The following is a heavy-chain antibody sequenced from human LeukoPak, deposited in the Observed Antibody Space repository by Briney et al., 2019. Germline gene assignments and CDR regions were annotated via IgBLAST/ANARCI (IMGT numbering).Heavy chain of an antibody. J-gene: IGHJ5*02. D-gene: IGHD3-16*01. CDR1: GYTFTGYY. CDR2: INPNSGGT. Sequence: GASVKVSCKASGYTFTGYYMHWVRQAPGQGLEWMGWINPNSGGTNYAQKFQGRVTMTRDTSISTAYMELSRLRSDDTAVYYCARDWGAVLNWFDPWGQGTLVTVSS. CDR3: ARDWGAVLNWFDP. V-gene: IGHV1-2*02.